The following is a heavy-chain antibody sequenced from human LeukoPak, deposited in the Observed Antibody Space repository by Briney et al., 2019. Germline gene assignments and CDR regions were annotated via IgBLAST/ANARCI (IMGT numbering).Heavy chain of an antibody. CDR3: ARGGSGSYNMFDY. CDR2: ISSSSSYI. Sequence: GGSPRLSCAASGFTFSSYSMNWVRQAPGKGLEWVSSISSSSSYIYYADSVKGRFTISRDNAKNSLYLQMNSLRAEDTAVYYCARGGSGSYNMFDYWGQGTLVTVSS. CDR1: GFTFSSYS. V-gene: IGHV3-21*01. D-gene: IGHD1-26*01. J-gene: IGHJ4*02.